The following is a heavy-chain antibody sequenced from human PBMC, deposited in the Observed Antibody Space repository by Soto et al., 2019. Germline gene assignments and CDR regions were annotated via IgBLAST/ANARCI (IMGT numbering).Heavy chain of an antibody. CDR1: GDSVSTNRAA. D-gene: IGHD6-19*01. CDR2: TSYRSKGYN. Sequence: STSGALTRAILGDSVSTNRAAWNWIRQSPSSGLEWLGRTSYRSKGYNDDAVSVKRRIAINPVTSKNQFSLQLNSVTRDDIAVYYLARGLAVAGTGYCVDYWGEGTLVTDSS. J-gene: IGHJ4*02. V-gene: IGHV6-1*01. CDR3: ARGLAVAGTGYCVDY.